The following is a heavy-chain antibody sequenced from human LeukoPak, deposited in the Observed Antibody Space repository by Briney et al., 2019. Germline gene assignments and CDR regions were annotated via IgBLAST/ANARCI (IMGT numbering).Heavy chain of an antibody. CDR1: GGSISSSSYY. J-gene: IGHJ6*03. CDR2: IYYSGST. D-gene: IGHD6-25*01. Sequence: SETLSLTCTVSGGSISSSSYYWGWIRQPPGKGLEWIGSIYYSGSTYYNPSLKSRVTISVDTSKNQFSLKLSSVTAAGTAVYYCARVSGYYYYMDVWGKGTTVTVSS. CDR3: ARVSGYYYYMDV. V-gene: IGHV4-39*07.